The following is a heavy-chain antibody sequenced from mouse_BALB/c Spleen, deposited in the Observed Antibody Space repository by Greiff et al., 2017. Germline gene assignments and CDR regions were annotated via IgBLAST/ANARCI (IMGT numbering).Heavy chain of an antibody. J-gene: IGHJ3*01. CDR3: TRRDYGYVAY. CDR1: GFTFSNYW. V-gene: IGHV6-6*02. Sequence: EVKLVESGGGLVQPGGSMKLSCVASGFTFSNYWMNWVRQSPEKGLEWVAEIRLKSNNYATHYAESVKGRFTISRDDSKSSVYLQMNNLRAEDTGIYYCTRRDYGYVAYWGQGTLVTVSA. D-gene: IGHD1-2*01. CDR2: IRLKSNNYAT.